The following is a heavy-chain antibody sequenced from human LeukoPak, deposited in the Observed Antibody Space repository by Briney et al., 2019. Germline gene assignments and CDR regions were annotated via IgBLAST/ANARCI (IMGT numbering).Heavy chain of an antibody. Sequence: SETLSLTCTVSGGSISSSSYYWGWIRQPPGKGLEWIGCIYYSGSTYYNPSLRSRVTISVDTSKNQFSLKLSSVTAADTAVYYCLGYCSSTSCYRRFGYWGQGTLVTVSS. J-gene: IGHJ4*02. D-gene: IGHD2-2*02. CDR2: IYYSGST. CDR1: GGSISSSSYY. CDR3: LGYCSSTSCYRRFGY. V-gene: IGHV4-39*01.